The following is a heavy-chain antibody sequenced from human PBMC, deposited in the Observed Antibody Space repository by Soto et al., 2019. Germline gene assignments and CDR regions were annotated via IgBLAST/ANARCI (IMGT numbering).Heavy chain of an antibody. CDR1: GFTFSTFW. CDR2: IKRGGIET. CDR3: TRELSPSLECFYDAFNV. J-gene: IGHJ3*01. V-gene: IGHV3-7*05. D-gene: IGHD3-16*01. Sequence: EVQLVESGGGLVQPGGSLRLSCAASGFTFSTFWMTWLRQAPGKGLELVANIKRGGIETHYGDSVKGRFTLTRDNAKNSLSLQLNSLRPEATAMSYCTRELSPSLECFYDAFNVWGQGTLVTVSS.